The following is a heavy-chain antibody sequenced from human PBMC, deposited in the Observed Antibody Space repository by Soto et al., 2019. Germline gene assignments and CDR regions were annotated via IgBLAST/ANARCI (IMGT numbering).Heavy chain of an antibody. CDR3: AKTPYDFWSSGQYLFDH. J-gene: IGHJ4*02. CDR2: ISGSGGTT. Sequence: LRLSCTVSGFSFGSHAMSWVRQAPGKGLECVSGISGSGGTTFYADPVKGRFTISRDNSKKTLYLQMDSLRAEDTAIYYCAKTPYDFWSSGQYLFDHWGQGTLVTVSS. D-gene: IGHD3-3*01. CDR1: GFSFGSHA. V-gene: IGHV3-23*01.